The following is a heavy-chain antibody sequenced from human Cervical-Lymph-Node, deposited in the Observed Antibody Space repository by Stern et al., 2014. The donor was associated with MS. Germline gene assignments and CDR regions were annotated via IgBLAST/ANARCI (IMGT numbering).Heavy chain of an antibody. Sequence: QVQLVESGPGVKNPGPSVRFPCKPSEATFSSYAISWGRKAPGQGLEWMEGIIPIFGTANYAQKFQGRVTITADESTSTAYMELSSLRSEDTAVYYCARGYSGYDNYFDYWGQGTLVTVSS. CDR2: IIPIFGTA. D-gene: IGHD5-12*01. V-gene: IGHV1-69*01. CDR3: ARGYSGYDNYFDY. J-gene: IGHJ4*02. CDR1: EATFSSYA.